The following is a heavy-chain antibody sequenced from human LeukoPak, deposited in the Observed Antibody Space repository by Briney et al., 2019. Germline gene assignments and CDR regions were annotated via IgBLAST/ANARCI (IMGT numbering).Heavy chain of an antibody. Sequence: SETLSLTCAVYGGSFSGYYWSWIRQPPGKGLEWIGEINHSGSTNYNPSLKSRVTISVDTSKNQFSLKLSSVTAADTAVYYGARGGIKRVPSIWGQGTLVTVSS. CDR2: INHSGST. J-gene: IGHJ4*02. CDR1: GGSFSGYY. V-gene: IGHV4-34*01. D-gene: IGHD2-21*01. CDR3: ARGGIKRVPSI.